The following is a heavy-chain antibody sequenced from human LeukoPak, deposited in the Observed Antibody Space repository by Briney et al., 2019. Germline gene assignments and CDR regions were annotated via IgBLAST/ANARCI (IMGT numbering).Heavy chain of an antibody. D-gene: IGHD5-12*01. CDR1: GFTFSSYS. CDR3: ARAYSGYDFDY. V-gene: IGHV3-21*01. J-gene: IGHJ4*02. CDR2: ISGSSSYI. Sequence: GGSLRLSCAASGFTFSSYSMNWVRQAPGKGLEWVSSISGSSSYIYYADSVKGRFTISRDNAKNSLYLQMNSLRAEDTAVYYCARAYSGYDFDYWGQGTLVTVSS.